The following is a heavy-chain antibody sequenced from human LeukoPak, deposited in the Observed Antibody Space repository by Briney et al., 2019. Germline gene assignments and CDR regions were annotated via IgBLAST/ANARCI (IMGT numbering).Heavy chain of an antibody. Sequence: GGSLGLSCAASGFTFSSYAMSWVRQAPGKGLEWVSAISGSGGSTYYADSVKGRFTISRDNSKNTLYLQMNSLRAEDTAVYYCAKGSPAYDYVWGSYRNNWFDPWGQGTLVTVSS. J-gene: IGHJ5*02. CDR3: AKGSPAYDYVWGSYRNNWFDP. CDR2: ISGSGGST. D-gene: IGHD3-16*02. V-gene: IGHV3-23*01. CDR1: GFTFSSYA.